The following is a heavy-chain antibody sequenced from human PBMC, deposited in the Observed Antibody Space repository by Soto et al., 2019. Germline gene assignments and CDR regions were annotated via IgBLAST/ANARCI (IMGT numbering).Heavy chain of an antibody. CDR3: ARSRYSYGPYWYFDL. V-gene: IGHV3-33*01. CDR1: GFTFSSYG. CDR2: IWYDGSNK. Sequence: GGSLRLSCAASGFTFSSYGMHWVRQAPGKGLEWVAVIWYDGSNKYYADSVKGRFTISRDNSKNTLYLQMNSLRAEDTAVYYCARSRYSYGPYWYFDLWGRGTLVTV. J-gene: IGHJ2*01. D-gene: IGHD5-18*01.